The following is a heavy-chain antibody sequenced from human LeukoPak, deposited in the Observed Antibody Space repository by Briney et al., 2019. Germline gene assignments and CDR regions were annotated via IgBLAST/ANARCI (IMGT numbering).Heavy chain of an antibody. Sequence: GGSLRLSCAASGFTFSSYAMTWVRQAPGKGLEWVSAISGGGDGTYYADSVKGRFTISRDNSKNTLYLQMNSMRAEDTAVYYCARAYGYSSSWYNFDYWGQGTLVTVSS. V-gene: IGHV3-23*01. D-gene: IGHD6-13*01. J-gene: IGHJ4*02. CDR2: ISGGGDGT. CDR3: ARAYGYSSSWYNFDY. CDR1: GFTFSSYA.